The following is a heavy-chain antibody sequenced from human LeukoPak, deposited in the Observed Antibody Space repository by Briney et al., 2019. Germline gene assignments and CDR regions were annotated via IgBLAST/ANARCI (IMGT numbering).Heavy chain of an antibody. CDR2: IYYSGST. V-gene: IGHV4-59*01. D-gene: IGHD3-3*01. CDR3: ARGTILVAFDI. CDR1: GGSISSYY. Sequence: ASETLSLTCTVSGGSISSYYWSWIRQPPGKGLGWIGYIYYSGSTNYNPSLKGRVTISVDTSKNQFSLKLSSVTAADTAVYYCARGTILVAFDIWGQGTMVTVSS. J-gene: IGHJ3*02.